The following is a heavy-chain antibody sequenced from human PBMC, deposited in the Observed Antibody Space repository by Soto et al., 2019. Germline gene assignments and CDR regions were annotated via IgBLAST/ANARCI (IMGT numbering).Heavy chain of an antibody. D-gene: IGHD6-6*01. Sequence: HGESLKISCKGSGYSFTSHWISWVRQMPGKGLEWMGRIDPSDSYTNYSPSFQGHVTISADKSISTAYLQWSSLKASDTAMYYCARLPVAGSSSYYYYGMDVWGQGTTVTVSS. V-gene: IGHV5-10-1*01. J-gene: IGHJ6*02. CDR3: ARLPVAGSSSYYYYGMDV. CDR1: GYSFTSHW. CDR2: IDPSDSYT.